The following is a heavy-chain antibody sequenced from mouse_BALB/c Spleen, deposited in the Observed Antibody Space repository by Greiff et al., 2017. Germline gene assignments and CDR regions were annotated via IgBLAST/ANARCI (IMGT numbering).Heavy chain of an antibody. V-gene: IGHV1S127*01. CDR2: IDPSDSET. D-gene: IGHD2-3*01. J-gene: IGHJ4*01. CDR3: ARDGYYNYAMDY. Sequence: DQLQQSGPQLVRPGASVKISCKASGYSFTSYWMHWVKQRPGQGLEWIGMIDPSDSETRLNQKFKDKATLTVDKSSSTAYMQLSSPTSEDSAVYYGARDGYYNYAMDYWGQGTSVTVSS. CDR1: GYSFTSYW.